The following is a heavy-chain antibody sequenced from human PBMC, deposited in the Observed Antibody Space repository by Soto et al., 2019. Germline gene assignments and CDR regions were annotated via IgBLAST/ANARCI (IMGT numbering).Heavy chain of an antibody. Sequence: EVQLVESGGGLVHPGGSLRLSCAASGFSFSDYSMNWVRQAPGKGLEWVSYVTSTGGIIYYADSVKGRFTVSRDNAKNSLFRQMNSLRDEDTAVYYCARLPKGSLVTGWGQGTLVTVSS. CDR2: VTSTGGII. D-gene: IGHD2-21*02. CDR1: GFSFSDYS. J-gene: IGHJ4*02. V-gene: IGHV3-48*02. CDR3: ARLPKGSLVTG.